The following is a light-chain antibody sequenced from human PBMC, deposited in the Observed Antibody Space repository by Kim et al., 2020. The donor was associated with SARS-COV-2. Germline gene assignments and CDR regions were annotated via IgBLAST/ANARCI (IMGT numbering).Light chain of an antibody. Sequence: APERTARITCGGNNIGGKSVHWYQQKPGQAPVLVIYYDSDRPTGIPERFSGSNSGTTATLTISRVEAGDEADYYCQVWDSSSDHWVFGGGTQLTVL. CDR2: YDS. V-gene: IGLV3-21*04. CDR1: NIGGKS. J-gene: IGLJ3*02. CDR3: QVWDSSSDHWV.